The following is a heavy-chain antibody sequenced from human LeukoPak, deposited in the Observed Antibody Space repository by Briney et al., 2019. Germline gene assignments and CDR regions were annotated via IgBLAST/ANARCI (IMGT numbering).Heavy chain of an antibody. Sequence: ASVKVSCKASGYTFTGYYMHWVRQAPGQGLEWMGWINPNSGGTNYAQKFQGRVTMTRDTSISTAYMELNSLRSDDTAVYYCARAAQYYDIFGGWGQGTMVTVSS. J-gene: IGHJ3*01. CDR2: INPNSGGT. V-gene: IGHV1-2*02. CDR3: ARAAQYYDIFGG. D-gene: IGHD3-9*01. CDR1: GYTFTGYY.